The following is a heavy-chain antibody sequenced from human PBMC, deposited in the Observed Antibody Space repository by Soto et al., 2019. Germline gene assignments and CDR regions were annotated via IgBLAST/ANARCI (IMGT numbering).Heavy chain of an antibody. V-gene: IGHV3-23*01. CDR2: ISGSGGST. CDR3: AKGITMVNNAFDI. D-gene: IGHD3-10*01. J-gene: IGHJ3*02. CDR1: GFTFSSYA. Sequence: GGSLRLSCAAPGFTFSSYAMGWVRQAPGKGLEWVSAISGSGGSTYYADSVKGRFTISRDNSKNTLYLQMNSLRAEDTAVYYCAKGITMVNNAFDIWGQGTMVTVSS.